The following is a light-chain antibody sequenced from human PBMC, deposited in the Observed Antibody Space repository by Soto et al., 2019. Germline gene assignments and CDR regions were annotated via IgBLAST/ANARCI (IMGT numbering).Light chain of an antibody. CDR2: AAS. V-gene: IGKV3-11*01. Sequence: VLTQSPGTVSLSPGERATLSCGASQSVSSSLAWYQQKPGQAPRLLIYAASNRATGIPTRFSGSGSGTDFTLTISSLEPEDFGVYYCQQRSDWPPSLTFGGGTKVDIK. CDR3: QQRSDWPPSLT. CDR1: QSVSSS. J-gene: IGKJ4*01.